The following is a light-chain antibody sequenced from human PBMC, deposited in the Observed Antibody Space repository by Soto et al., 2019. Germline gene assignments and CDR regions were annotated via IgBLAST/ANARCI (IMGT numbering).Light chain of an antibody. CDR1: QNVARNY. V-gene: IGKV3-20*01. J-gene: IGKJ4*01. CDR2: DAS. Sequence: EIVLTQSPGTLSLSPGERATLSCRASQNVARNYLAWYQQRPGQAPRLLIYDASTRATGIPDRFSDSGSGTDFTLTIRRLEPEDFAVYFCKQYARSPLAFGGGTKVDIK. CDR3: KQYARSPLA.